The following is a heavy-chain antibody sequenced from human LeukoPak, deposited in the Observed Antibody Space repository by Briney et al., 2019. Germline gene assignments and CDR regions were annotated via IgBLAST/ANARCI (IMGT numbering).Heavy chain of an antibody. J-gene: IGHJ4*02. V-gene: IGHV1-18*01. CDR2: ISAYNGST. D-gene: IGHD3-22*01. Sequence: ASVKVSCKASGYTFTSYGISWVRQAPGQGLEWMGWISAYNGSTNYAQKLQGRVTMTTDTSTSTAYMELRSLRSDDTAVYYCAREEGGEYYDSSGYYSDYWGQGTLVTVSS. CDR1: GYTFTSYG. CDR3: AREEGGEYYDSSGYYSDY.